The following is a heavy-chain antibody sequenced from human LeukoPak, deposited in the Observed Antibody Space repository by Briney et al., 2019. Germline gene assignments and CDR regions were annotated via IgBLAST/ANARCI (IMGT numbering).Heavy chain of an antibody. V-gene: IGHV4-30-2*01. CDR1: GGSISSGGYS. D-gene: IGHD2-21*02. CDR2: IYHSGST. J-gene: IGHJ3*02. Sequence: PSETLSLTCNVSGGSISSGGYSWSWIRQPPGKGLEWIGYIYHSGSTYYNPSLKSRVTISVDRSKNQLSLKLSSVTAADTAVYYCARVCPYCGGDSRAFDIWGQGTMVTVSS. CDR3: ARVCPYCGGDSRAFDI.